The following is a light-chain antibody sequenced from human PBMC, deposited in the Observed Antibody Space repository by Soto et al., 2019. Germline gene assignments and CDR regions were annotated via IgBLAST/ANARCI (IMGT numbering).Light chain of an antibody. J-gene: IGKJ4*01. CDR1: QSVSSSY. CDR3: QQYGSSPLT. CDR2: GAS. Sequence: EIVMTQSPGTLSLSPGERATLSCRARQSVSSSYLAWYQQKPGQAPRLLIYGASSRATDLPDRFSGSGSGTDFTLTISRLEPEDFAVYYCQQYGSSPLTFGGGTKVEIK. V-gene: IGKV3-20*01.